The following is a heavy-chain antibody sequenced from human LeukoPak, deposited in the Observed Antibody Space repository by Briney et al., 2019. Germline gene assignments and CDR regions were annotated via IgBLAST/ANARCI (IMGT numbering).Heavy chain of an antibody. V-gene: IGHV4-4*07. Sequence: SETLSLTCTVSGGSISRYYWNWIRQPAGKGLEWIGRMYASGSTNYNPSLKSRVTMSVDTSKNQFSLKLSSVTAADTAVYYCARDQGGYSSGLSFDYWGQGTLVTVSS. D-gene: IGHD6-19*01. CDR2: MYASGST. CDR3: ARDQGGYSSGLSFDY. CDR1: GGSISRYY. J-gene: IGHJ4*02.